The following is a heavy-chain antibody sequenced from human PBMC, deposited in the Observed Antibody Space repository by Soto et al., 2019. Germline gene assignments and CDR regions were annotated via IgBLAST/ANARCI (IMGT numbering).Heavy chain of an antibody. CDR2: IIPILGIA. CDR3: VSDQDYYYYYGMDV. CDR1: GGTFSSYA. J-gene: IGHJ6*02. Sequence: ASVKVSCKASGGTFSSYAISWVRQAPGQGLEWMGRIIPILGIANYAQKFQGRVTITADKSTSTAYMELSSLRSEDTAVYYCVSDQDYYYYYGMDVWGQGTTVTVSS. V-gene: IGHV1-69*04.